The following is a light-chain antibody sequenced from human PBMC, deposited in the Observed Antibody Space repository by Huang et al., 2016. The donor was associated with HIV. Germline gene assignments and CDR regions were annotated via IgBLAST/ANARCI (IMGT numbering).Light chain of an antibody. CDR3: QQYDNLPIT. Sequence: DIQMTQSPSSLSASVGDRVTITCQASQDISTYLNWYQQKPGKAPKVLIYAASNLETGAPSRFSGSGSGTNFTFTISSLQPEDIATYYCQQYDNLPITFGQGTRLEI. J-gene: IGKJ5*01. V-gene: IGKV1-33*01. CDR2: AAS. CDR1: QDISTY.